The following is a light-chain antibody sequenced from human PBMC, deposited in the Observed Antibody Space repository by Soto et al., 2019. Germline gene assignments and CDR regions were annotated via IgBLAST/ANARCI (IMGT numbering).Light chain of an antibody. J-gene: IGKJ5*01. CDR1: QSVSLS. V-gene: IGKV3-20*01. CDR2: GAS. CDR3: QQYGSSRVT. Sequence: IVLTQSPATLSVSLGDSATLSCRASQSVSLSLAWYQMRPGQPPRLLMYGASTRATDIPARFSGSGSGTDFTLTISRLEPEDFAVYYCQQYGSSRVTFGQGTRLEIK.